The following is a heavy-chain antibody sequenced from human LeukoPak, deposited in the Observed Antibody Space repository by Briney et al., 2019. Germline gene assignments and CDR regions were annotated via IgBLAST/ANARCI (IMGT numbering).Heavy chain of an antibody. D-gene: IGHD3-10*01. CDR1: GGSISSYY. V-gene: IGHV4-4*07. J-gene: IGHJ6*03. CDR3: ARDFLRVFSGYYYYYYMDV. Sequence: SETLSLTCTVSGGSISSYYWSWIRQPAGKGLEWIGRIYTGGSTNYNPSLKSRVTMSVDTSKNQFSLKLSSVTAADTAVYYCARDFLRVFSGYYYYYYMDVWGKGTTVTVSS. CDR2: IYTGGST.